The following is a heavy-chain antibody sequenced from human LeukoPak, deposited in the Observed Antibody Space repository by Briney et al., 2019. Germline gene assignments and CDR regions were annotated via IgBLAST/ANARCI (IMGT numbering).Heavy chain of an antibody. V-gene: IGHV3-7*04. J-gene: IGHJ6*02. CDR2: IKEDGTQN. Sequence: GGSLRLSCVASGFTLSSYWMTWVRQAPGRGLEWVANIKEDGTQNYYVDAVKGRFTISRDNAKNSLYLKMNSLRTDETAVYYCARLRPYSSTWYAYYGMDVWGQGTTVTVSS. CDR1: GFTLSSYW. CDR3: ARLRPYSSTWYAYYGMDV. D-gene: IGHD6-13*01.